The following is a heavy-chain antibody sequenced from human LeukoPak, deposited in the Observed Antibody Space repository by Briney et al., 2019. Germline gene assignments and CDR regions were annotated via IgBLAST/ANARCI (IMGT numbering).Heavy chain of an antibody. V-gene: IGHV4-39*07. D-gene: IGHD1-26*01. CDR2: VHSSGDT. CDR1: GGSIGSSNHH. J-gene: IGHJ4*02. Sequence: SETLSLTCSVSGGSIGSSNHHWGWIRQPPGKGLEWIGSVHSSGDTFSNPSLKSRVTLSVDTSNNQFSLRMTSVTAADTALYYCARGVGRFSSNLDYWGQGTLVTVSP. CDR3: ARGVGRFSSNLDY.